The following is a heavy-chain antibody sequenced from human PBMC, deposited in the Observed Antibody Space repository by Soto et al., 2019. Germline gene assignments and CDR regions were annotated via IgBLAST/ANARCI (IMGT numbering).Heavy chain of an antibody. CDR2: ISSSGTTI. V-gene: IGHV3-11*01. CDR1: GFTFTNHG. D-gene: IGHD2-2*01. Sequence: PGGSLRLSCAASGFTFTNHGMSWIRQAPGKGLEWVSYISSSGTTIYYADSVKGRFTISRDNAKNSLYLQMNSLRAEDTAVYYCARVDPPAKSWGQGTLVTVSS. J-gene: IGHJ5*02. CDR3: ARVDPPAKS.